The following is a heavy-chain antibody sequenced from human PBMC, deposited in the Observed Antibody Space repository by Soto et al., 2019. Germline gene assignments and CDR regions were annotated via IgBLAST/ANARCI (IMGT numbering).Heavy chain of an antibody. D-gene: IGHD2-2*01. CDR1: GGSFSGYY. Sequence: SETLSLTCAFYGGSFSGYYWSWIRQPPGKGLEWIGEINHSGSTNYNPSLKSRVTISVDTSKNQFSLKLTSVTAADTAVYFCARGGIVVVPAAKRRPFDYWGQGTLVTVSS. J-gene: IGHJ4*02. CDR3: ARGGIVVVPAAKRRPFDY. V-gene: IGHV4-34*01. CDR2: INHSGST.